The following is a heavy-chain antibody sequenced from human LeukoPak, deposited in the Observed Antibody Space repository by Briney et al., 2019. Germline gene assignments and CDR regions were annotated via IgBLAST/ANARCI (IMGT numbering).Heavy chain of an antibody. CDR1: GFTFSSYA. J-gene: IGHJ6*03. D-gene: IGHD3-22*01. CDR3: AKGSYDSSGYGSYYMDV. V-gene: IGHV3-23*01. CDR2: ISGSGGST. Sequence: GGSLRLSCAASGFTFSSYAMTWVRLAPGKGLEWVSAISGSGGSTHYADSVKGRFTISRDNSKNTLYLQTNSLRAEDTAVYYCAKGSYDSSGYGSYYMDVWGKGTTVTVSS.